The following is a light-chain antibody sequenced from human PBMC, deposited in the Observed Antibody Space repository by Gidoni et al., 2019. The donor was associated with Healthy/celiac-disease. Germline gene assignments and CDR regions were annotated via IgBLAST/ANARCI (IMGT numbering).Light chain of an antibody. Sequence: QSVLPQPPSASGTPGQGVAISCSGSSSNIGGNSVYWYQQLPGTAPKLLIYRNNQRPSGVPDRFSGSKSGTSASLAISGLRSEDEADYYCAAWDDSLSGVIFGGGTKLTVL. CDR1: SSNIGGNS. CDR2: RNN. V-gene: IGLV1-47*01. CDR3: AAWDDSLSGVI. J-gene: IGLJ2*01.